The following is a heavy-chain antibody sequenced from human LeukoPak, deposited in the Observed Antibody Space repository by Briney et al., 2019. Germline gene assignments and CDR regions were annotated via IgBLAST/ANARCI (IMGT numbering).Heavy chain of an antibody. V-gene: IGHV3-48*03. J-gene: IGHJ4*02. CDR1: GFTFSSYE. D-gene: IGHD3-22*01. CDR3: ARGQYYDSWFGY. Sequence: GGSLRLSCAASGFTFSSYEMNWVRQAPGKGLEWVSYISSSGSTIYYADSVKGRSTISRDNAKNSLYLQMNSLRAEDTAVYYCARGQYYDSWFGYWGQGTLVTVSS. CDR2: ISSSGSTI.